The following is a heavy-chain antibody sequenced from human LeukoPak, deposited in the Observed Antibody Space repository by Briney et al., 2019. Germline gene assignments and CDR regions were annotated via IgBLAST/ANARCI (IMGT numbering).Heavy chain of an antibody. CDR1: GFTFSSYG. CDR2: IFSGGST. V-gene: IGHV3-53*01. D-gene: IGHD2-15*01. CDR3: ARENDMGYCSGGRCYKGYNAMDV. Sequence: PGGSLRLSCAASGFTFSSYGMHWVRQAPGKGLEWVSVIFSGGSTYYADSVKGRFTISRDNSKDTLYLQMNSLRAEDTAVYYCARENDMGYCSGGRCYKGYNAMDVWGQGTTVTVSS. J-gene: IGHJ6*02.